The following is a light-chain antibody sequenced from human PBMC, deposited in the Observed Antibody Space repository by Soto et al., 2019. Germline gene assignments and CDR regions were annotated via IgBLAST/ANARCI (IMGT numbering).Light chain of an antibody. Sequence: QSALTQPASVSGSPGQSITISCIGTSRDVGSYNLVSWYQQYPGTAPKLLIYGVTNRPSGVSSRFSGSKSGNTASLTISGLQAEDEADYYCTSYTSITILVFGGGTKLTVL. V-gene: IGLV2-14*02. CDR2: GVT. CDR1: SRDVGSYNL. J-gene: IGLJ2*01. CDR3: TSYTSITILV.